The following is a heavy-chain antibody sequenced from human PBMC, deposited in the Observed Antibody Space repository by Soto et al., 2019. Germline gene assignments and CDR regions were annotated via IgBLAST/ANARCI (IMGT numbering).Heavy chain of an antibody. V-gene: IGHV3-30-3*01. CDR2: ISFDGSKK. Sequence: GGSLRLSCEGSGFTSSSYVMHWVRQAPGKGLEWVALISFDGSKKNYADSVKGRFTISRDNSKNMMYLQMNSLRPEDTAVYYCARGVFYYYGSSGYSPDYWGQGSLVIFSS. D-gene: IGHD3-22*01. CDR1: GFTSSSYV. J-gene: IGHJ4*02. CDR3: ARGVFYYYGSSGYSPDY.